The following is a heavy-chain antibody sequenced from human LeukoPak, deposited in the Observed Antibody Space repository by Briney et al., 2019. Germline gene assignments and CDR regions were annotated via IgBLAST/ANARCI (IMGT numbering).Heavy chain of an antibody. J-gene: IGHJ4*02. D-gene: IGHD5-18*01. Sequence: GGSLRLSCAASGVSFSNFWMHWVRQAPGKGLEWVANTKPDGNEKYYVDSVKGRFTISRDNAKNSLYLQMNSLRVENTAVYYCAREAYSYGPFDYWGPGTLVTVSS. CDR1: GVSFSNFW. V-gene: IGHV3-7*03. CDR2: TKPDGNEK. CDR3: AREAYSYGPFDY.